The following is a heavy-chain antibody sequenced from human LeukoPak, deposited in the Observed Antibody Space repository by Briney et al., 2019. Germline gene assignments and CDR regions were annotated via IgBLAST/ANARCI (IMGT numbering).Heavy chain of an antibody. CDR2: ISSGSSTI. J-gene: IGHJ4*02. V-gene: IGHV3-48*01. D-gene: IGHD5-18*01. Sequence: GGSLRLSCAASRLTFSSYSMNWVRQAPGKGLEWISYISSGSSTIYYADSVKGRFTISRDNSKNTLYLLMNSLRAEDTAVYYCARGSAYSYDFTGRERTKSRLDYWGQGTLVTVSS. CDR3: ARGSAYSYDFTGRERTKSRLDY. CDR1: RLTFSSYS.